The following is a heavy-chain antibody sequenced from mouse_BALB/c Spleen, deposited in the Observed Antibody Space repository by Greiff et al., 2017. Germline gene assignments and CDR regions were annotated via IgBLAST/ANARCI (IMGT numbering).Heavy chain of an antibody. Sequence: VHLVESGAELARPGASVKMSCKASGYTFTSYTMHWVKQRPGQGLEWIGYINPSSGYTNYNQKFKDKATLTADKSSSTAYMQLSSLTSEDSAVYYCARSSSGYAMDYWGQGTSVTVSS. V-gene: IGHV1-4*01. CDR3: ARSSSGYAMDY. J-gene: IGHJ4*01. CDR2: INPSSGYT. D-gene: IGHD3-1*01. CDR1: GYTFTSYT.